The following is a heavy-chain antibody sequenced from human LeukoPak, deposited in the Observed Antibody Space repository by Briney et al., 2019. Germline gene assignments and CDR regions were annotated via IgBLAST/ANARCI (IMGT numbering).Heavy chain of an antibody. V-gene: IGHV4-4*02. CDR2: IYHSGST. CDR3: ARGRRVRGVHDWFDP. D-gene: IGHD3-10*01. CDR1: GGSISSSNW. Sequence: SGTLSLTCAVSGGSISSSNWWSWVRQPPGKGLEWIGEIYHSGSTNYNPSLKSRVTISVDKSKNQFSLKLSSVTAADTAVYYCARGRRVRGVHDWFDPWGQGTLVTVSS. J-gene: IGHJ5*02.